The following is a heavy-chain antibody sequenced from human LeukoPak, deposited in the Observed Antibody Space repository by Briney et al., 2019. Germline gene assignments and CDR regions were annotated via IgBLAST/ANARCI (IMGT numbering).Heavy chain of an antibody. D-gene: IGHD3-3*01. CDR3: ATSTFYDFWSGYQPSWFDP. J-gene: IGHJ5*02. V-gene: IGHV1-24*01. CDR2: FDPEDGET. CDR1: GYTLTELS. Sequence: ASVKVSCKVSGYTLTELSMHWVRQAPGKGLEWMGGFDPEDGETIYAQKFQGRVTMTEDTSTDTAYMELSSLRSEDTAVYYCATSTFYDFWSGYQPSWFDPWGQGTLVTVSS.